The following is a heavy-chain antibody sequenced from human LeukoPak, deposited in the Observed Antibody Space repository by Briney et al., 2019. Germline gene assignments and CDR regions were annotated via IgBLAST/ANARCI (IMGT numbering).Heavy chain of an antibody. CDR2: IYHSGST. D-gene: IGHD1-26*01. CDR3: ARDATEMGATTAWGY. CDR1: GYSISSGYY. V-gene: IGHV4-38-2*02. Sequence: SETLSLTCTVSGYSISSGYYWGWIRQPPGKGLEWIGSIYHSGSTYYNPSLKSRVTISVDTSKNQFSLKLSSVTAADTAVYYCARDATEMGATTAWGYWGQGTLVTVSS. J-gene: IGHJ4*02.